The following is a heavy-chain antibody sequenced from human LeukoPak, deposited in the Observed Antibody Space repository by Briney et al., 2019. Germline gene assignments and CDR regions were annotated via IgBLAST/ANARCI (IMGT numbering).Heavy chain of an antibody. CDR1: GFTFSSYE. CDR3: ASIRQNSSW. Sequence: GGSLRLSCAASGFTFSSYEMNWVGQAPGKGLEWVSYISSSGSTIYYADSVKGRFTISRDNSKNTLYLQMNSLRAEDTAVYYCASIRQNSSWWGQGTLVTVSS. CDR2: ISSSGSTI. V-gene: IGHV3-48*03. J-gene: IGHJ4*02. D-gene: IGHD6-13*01.